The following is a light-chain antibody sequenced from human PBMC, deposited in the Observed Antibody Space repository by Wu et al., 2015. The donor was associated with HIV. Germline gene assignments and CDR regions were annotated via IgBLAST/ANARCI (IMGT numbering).Light chain of an antibody. Sequence: TQFPPLLSLSVGDTATLSCRASQYISDNYVAWYQQKVGQPPRPLIHEGYKRAAGVPDRFDASRSGTDFTLTIDRLEPEDFAVYFCQQYRDSPTTFGQGTRLENK. V-gene: IGKV3-20*01. CDR3: QQYRDSPTT. J-gene: IGKJ5*01. CDR1: QYISDNY. CDR2: EGY.